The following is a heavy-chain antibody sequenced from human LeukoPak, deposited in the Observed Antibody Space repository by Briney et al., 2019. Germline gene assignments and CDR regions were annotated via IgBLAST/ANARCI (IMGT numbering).Heavy chain of an antibody. D-gene: IGHD3-10*01. CDR2: ISNDGSNK. Sequence: GPLRLSCVASGFTFNIYPMHWVRQAPGTGLEWVALISNDGSNKYYADSVKGRFTISRDTSKNTLYLQMNSLRAEDTAVYYCARDLGSGSRYMDVWGKGTTVTVSS. CDR1: GFTFNIYP. J-gene: IGHJ6*03. CDR3: ARDLGSGSRYMDV. V-gene: IGHV3-30*04.